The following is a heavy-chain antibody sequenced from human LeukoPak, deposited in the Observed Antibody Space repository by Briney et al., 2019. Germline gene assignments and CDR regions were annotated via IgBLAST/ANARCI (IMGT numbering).Heavy chain of an antibody. CDR3: ARDAGPASGDAFDI. V-gene: IGHV1-18*01. CDR1: GYTFTSYG. J-gene: IGHJ3*02. D-gene: IGHD6-13*01. Sequence: ASVKVSCKASGYTFTSYGISSVRQAPGQGLEWMRWISADNGNRNYAQNFQGRVTMTTDTSTSTAYMDLRSLRSDDTAVYYCARDAGPASGDAFDIWGQGTMVTVSS. CDR2: ISADNGNR.